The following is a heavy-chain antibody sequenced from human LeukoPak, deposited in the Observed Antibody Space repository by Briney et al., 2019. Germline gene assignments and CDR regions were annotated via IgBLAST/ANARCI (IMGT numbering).Heavy chain of an antibody. J-gene: IGHJ4*02. CDR2: ISSTGGTT. Sequence: GGSLRLSCAASGITFSSYGMSWVRQAPGKGLEWVSSISSTGGTTYYADSVKGRFTISRDNSKNTLYLQMNSLRAEDTAMYYCARLRGGYCSGGSCYIDYWGQGTLVTVSS. V-gene: IGHV3-23*01. D-gene: IGHD2-15*01. CDR1: GITFSSYG. CDR3: ARLRGGYCSGGSCYIDY.